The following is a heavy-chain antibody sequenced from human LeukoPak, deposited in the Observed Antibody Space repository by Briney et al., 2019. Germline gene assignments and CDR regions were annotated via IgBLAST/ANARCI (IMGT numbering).Heavy chain of an antibody. J-gene: IGHJ4*02. V-gene: IGHV3-20*04. CDR2: INWNGGST. D-gene: IGHD3-3*01. CDR1: GFTFSSYG. CDR3: ARVIYDFWSGYYTGFDY. Sequence: PGGSLRLSCAASGFTFSSYGMSWVRQAPGKGLEWVSGINWNGGSTGYADSVKGRFTISRDNAKNSLYLQMNSLRAEDTALYYCARVIYDFWSGYYTGFDYWGQGTLVTVSS.